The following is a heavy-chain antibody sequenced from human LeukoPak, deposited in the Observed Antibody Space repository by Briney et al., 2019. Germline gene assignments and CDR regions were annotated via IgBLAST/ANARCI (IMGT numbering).Heavy chain of an antibody. V-gene: IGHV3-7*04. CDR3: ARGPSGGNGFSY. J-gene: IGHJ4*02. D-gene: IGHD2-15*01. CDR1: GLTFSSCW. Sequence: PGGSLRLSCAASGLTFSSCWMSWVRQAPGKGLEWVANIKQDGSERYYVDSVKGRFTIPRDNAKNSLYLQMNSLRAVDTAVYYCARGPSGGNGFSYWGLGTLVTVSS. CDR2: IKQDGSER.